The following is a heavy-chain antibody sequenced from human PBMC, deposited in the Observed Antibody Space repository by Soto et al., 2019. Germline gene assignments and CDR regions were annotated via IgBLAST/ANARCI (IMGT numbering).Heavy chain of an antibody. CDR3: ARESEDLTSNFDY. CDR2: IISTTNYI. J-gene: IGHJ4*02. CDR1: GFTFTRYS. V-gene: IGHV3-21*06. Sequence: EVQLVESGGGLDKPGGSLRLSCAASGFTFTRYSMNWVRQAPGKGLEWVSSIISTTNYIYSGDSMKGRFTISRDNAKNSLYLEMNSLRAEDTAVYYCARESEDLTSNFDYWGQGTLVTVSS.